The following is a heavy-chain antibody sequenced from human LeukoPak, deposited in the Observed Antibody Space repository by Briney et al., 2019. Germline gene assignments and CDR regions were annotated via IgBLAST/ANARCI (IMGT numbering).Heavy chain of an antibody. J-gene: IGHJ6*03. D-gene: IGHD4-17*01. CDR3: ARGMTVTTVGYYYYYMDV. V-gene: IGHV1-8*03. CDR1: GYTFTTYD. Sequence: GASVKVSCKASGYTFTTYDINWVRQATGQGLEWMGWMNPNSGNTGYAQKFQGRVTITRNTSISTAYMKLSSLRSEDTAVYYCARGMTVTTVGYYYYYMDVWGKGTTVTVSS. CDR2: MNPNSGNT.